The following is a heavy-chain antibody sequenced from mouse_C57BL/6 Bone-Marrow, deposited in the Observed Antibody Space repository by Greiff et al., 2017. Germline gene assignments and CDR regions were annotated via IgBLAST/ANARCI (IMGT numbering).Heavy chain of an antibody. D-gene: IGHD1-1*01. V-gene: IGHV1-64*01. CDR1: GYTFTSYW. CDR2: IYPNSGST. CDR3: ARGLPYGSGYESAWFAY. Sequence: QVQLQQPGAELVKPGASVKLSCKASGYTFTSYWMHWVKQRPGQGLEWIGKIYPNSGSTNYNEKFKGKATLTVDKSSSTAYMQLSSLTSEDSAVYYCARGLPYGSGYESAWFAYWGQGTLVTVSA. J-gene: IGHJ3*01.